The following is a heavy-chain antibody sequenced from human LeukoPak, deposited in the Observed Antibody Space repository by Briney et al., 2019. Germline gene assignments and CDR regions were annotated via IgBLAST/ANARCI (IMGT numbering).Heavy chain of an antibody. CDR2: AGGTTGTT. Sequence: GGSLRLSCAASGFTFNSYEMNWVRHAPGKGLEWVSAAGGTTGTTYYANSVKGRFTVSRDNSKNTLYLQMNSLRAEDTAVYYCAKDRQTNSYSPFHYWGQGTLVTVSS. V-gene: IGHV3-23*01. CDR1: GFTFNSYE. CDR3: AKDRQTNSYSPFHY. J-gene: IGHJ4*02. D-gene: IGHD1-26*01.